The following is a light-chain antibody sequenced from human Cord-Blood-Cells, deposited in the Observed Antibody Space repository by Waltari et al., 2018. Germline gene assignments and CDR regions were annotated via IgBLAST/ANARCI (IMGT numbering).Light chain of an antibody. CDR1: QSISSY. J-gene: IGKJ2*01. Sequence: DIQMTQSPSSLSASVGARVTITCRASQSISSYLNCYQQKPGKAPKHLIYAASSLQSGVPARFSGSGSGTDFTLTISSLQPEDFATYYCQQSYSTPYTFGQGTKLEIK. V-gene: IGKV1-39*01. CDR3: QQSYSTPYT. CDR2: AAS.